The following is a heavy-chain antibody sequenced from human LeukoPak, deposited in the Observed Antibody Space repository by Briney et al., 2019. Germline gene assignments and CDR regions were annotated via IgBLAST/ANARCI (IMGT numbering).Heavy chain of an antibody. D-gene: IGHD3-10*01. V-gene: IGHV3-23*01. Sequence: GGSLRLSCAASGFTFSSYGMSWVRQAPGKGLEWVSAISGSGDSTYYADSVKGRFTISRDNSKNTLYLQMNSLRAEDTAVYYCAKTSVRGVPIYYFDYWGQGTLVTVSS. CDR2: ISGSGDST. CDR3: AKTSVRGVPIYYFDY. J-gene: IGHJ4*02. CDR1: GFTFSSYG.